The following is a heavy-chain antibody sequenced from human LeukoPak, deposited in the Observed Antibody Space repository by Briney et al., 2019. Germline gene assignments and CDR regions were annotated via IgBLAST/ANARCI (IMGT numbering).Heavy chain of an antibody. V-gene: IGHV3-23*01. CDR1: GFTFSSYA. Sequence: PGGSLRLSCAGSGFTFSSYALSWVRQAPGKGLEWVSNLSDSGGGTYYADSVKGRFTISRDNSKNSLFLQMNSLRAEDTAVYYCARIGSAAFTDYWGQGTLVTVSS. CDR3: ARIGSAAFTDY. D-gene: IGHD3-3*02. J-gene: IGHJ4*02. CDR2: LSDSGGGT.